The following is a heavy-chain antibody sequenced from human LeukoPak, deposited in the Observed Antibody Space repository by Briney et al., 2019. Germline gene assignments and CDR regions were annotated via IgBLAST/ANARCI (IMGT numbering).Heavy chain of an antibody. CDR2: ISWNSGSI. CDR3: AKAAIVGCFDY. V-gene: IGHV3-9*01. D-gene: IGHD3-22*01. Sequence: GRSLRLSCAASGFTFDDYAMHWVRQAPGKGLEWVSGISWNSGSIGYADSVKGRFTITRDNAKNSLYLQMNSLRAEDTALYYCAKAAIVGCFDYWGQGTLVTVSS. CDR1: GFTFDDYA. J-gene: IGHJ4*02.